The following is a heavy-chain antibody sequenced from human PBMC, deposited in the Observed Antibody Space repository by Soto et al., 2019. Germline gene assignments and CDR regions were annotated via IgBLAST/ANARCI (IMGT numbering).Heavy chain of an antibody. Sequence: LRRSCAASGFTFRTYTMNWVRQAPGKGLEWVSSISSSSSYIYYADSVKGRFTISRDNGKNSLYLQMDSLRADDTAVYYCARETLGATVDYWGQGTLVTVSS. CDR1: GFTFRTYT. D-gene: IGHD1-26*01. CDR2: ISSSSSYI. J-gene: IGHJ4*02. V-gene: IGHV3-21*01. CDR3: ARETLGATVDY.